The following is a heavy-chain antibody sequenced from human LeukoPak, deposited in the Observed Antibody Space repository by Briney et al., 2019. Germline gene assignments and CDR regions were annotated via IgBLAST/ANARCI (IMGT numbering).Heavy chain of an antibody. CDR2: ISSNGGST. V-gene: IGHV3-64D*06. CDR1: GFTFSSYA. Sequence: PGGSLRLSCSASGFTFSSYAMHWVRQAPGKGLEYVSVISSNGGSTYYADSVKGRLTISRDNSKNTLYLQMSSLRAEDTAVYYCVKGRDYGDYWGQGTLVTVSS. J-gene: IGHJ4*02. CDR3: VKGRDYGDY.